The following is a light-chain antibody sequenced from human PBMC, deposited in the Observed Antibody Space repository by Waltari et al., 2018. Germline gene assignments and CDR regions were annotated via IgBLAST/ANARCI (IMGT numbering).Light chain of an antibody. CDR3: QVWDYNSNHVL. CDR1: NIGTER. Sequence: SYVLTQPPSFSVAPGGTATLTCGGDNIGTERGHWYQQTPGQAPVLVVYDNTARPSGVPERFSGSKSENTATLTISRVEAGDQADYYCQVWDYNSNHVLFGGGTKVTVL. CDR2: DNT. V-gene: IGLV3-21*02. J-gene: IGLJ2*01.